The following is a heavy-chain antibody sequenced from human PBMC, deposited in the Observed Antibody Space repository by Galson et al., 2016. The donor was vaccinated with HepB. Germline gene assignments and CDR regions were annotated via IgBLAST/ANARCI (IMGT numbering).Heavy chain of an antibody. CDR3: AGDSTGWNFDY. CDR1: GFAFSDYY. J-gene: IGHJ4*02. V-gene: IGHV3-11*01. CDR2: ISSGGSTQ. Sequence: SLRLSCAASGFAFSDYYMNWIRQAPGKGLEWVSYISSGGSTQMYAESVQGRFTISRDNTKNSVYLQMDSLRAEDTALYFCAGDSTGWNFDYWGQGALVTVPS. D-gene: IGHD2-8*02.